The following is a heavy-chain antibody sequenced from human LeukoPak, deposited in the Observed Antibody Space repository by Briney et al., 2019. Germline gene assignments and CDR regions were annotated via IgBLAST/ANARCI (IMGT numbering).Heavy chain of an antibody. D-gene: IGHD2-2*01. CDR3: AKDRLGYCTSTSCPGPYYFDY. CDR2: ISGSGGST. J-gene: IGHJ4*02. Sequence: GGSLRLSCAASGFTFSSYAMSWVRQAPGKGLEWVSAISGSGGSTYYADSVKGRFTISRDNSKNTLYLQMNSLRAEDTAVYYCAKDRLGYCTSTSCPGPYYFDYWGQGTLVTVSS. V-gene: IGHV3-23*01. CDR1: GFTFSSYA.